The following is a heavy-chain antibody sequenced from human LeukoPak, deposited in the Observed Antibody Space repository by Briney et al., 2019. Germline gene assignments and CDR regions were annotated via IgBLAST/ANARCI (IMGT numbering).Heavy chain of an antibody. CDR3: ARDRDNVAGSRGYFDY. V-gene: IGHV4-4*07. CDR1: GGSISYFY. Sequence: SETLSLTCTVSGGSISYFYWSWLRQPAGKGLELIGRIYTSGSTNYNPSLKSRVTMSVDTSKKQFSLKLSSVTAADTAVYYCARDRDNVAGSRGYFDYWGQGTLVTVSS. J-gene: IGHJ4*02. CDR2: IYTSGST. D-gene: IGHD6-19*01.